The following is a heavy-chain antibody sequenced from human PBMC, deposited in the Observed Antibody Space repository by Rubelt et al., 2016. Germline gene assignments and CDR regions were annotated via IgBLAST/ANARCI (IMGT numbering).Heavy chain of an antibody. Sequence: WVGRIKSKTDGGTTDYAGTVEGRFTISRDDSKNTLYLQMNSLRAEDTAVYYCARVASGIVVVVTPTASYYFDHWGQGTLVTVSS. V-gene: IGHV3-15*07. CDR2: IKSKTDGGTT. D-gene: IGHD2-15*01. CDR3: ARVASGIVVVVTPTASYYFDH. J-gene: IGHJ4*02.